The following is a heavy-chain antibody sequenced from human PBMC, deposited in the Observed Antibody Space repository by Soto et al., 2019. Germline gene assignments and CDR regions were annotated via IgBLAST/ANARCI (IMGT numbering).Heavy chain of an antibody. D-gene: IGHD1-1*01. V-gene: IGHV1-8*01. CDR2: MNPNSGNT. Sequence: QVKLVQSGAEVKKPGASVKVSCKASGYTFTSYDINWVRQATGQGLEWMGWMNPNSGNTGYAQKFQGRVTMTRNTSISTAYLELSSLRSEDTAVYYCAREEPTLGSPRYWGQGTLVTVSS. CDR1: GYTFTSYD. CDR3: AREEPTLGSPRY. J-gene: IGHJ4*02.